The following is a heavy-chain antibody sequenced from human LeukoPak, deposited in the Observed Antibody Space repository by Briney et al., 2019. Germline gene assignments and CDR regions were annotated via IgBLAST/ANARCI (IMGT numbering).Heavy chain of an antibody. Sequence: ASVKLSCKAFGYTFSGSYMHWVRQAPGQGLEWMGWINPTSGVTKYAEKFQGRVTMTRDTSINTAYMEMSGLRSDDTAVYYCARDMYSGTYGHWGQGTLVTVSS. CDR2: INPTSGVT. V-gene: IGHV1-2*02. J-gene: IGHJ4*02. CDR3: ARDMYSGTYGH. CDR1: GYTFSGSY. D-gene: IGHD1-26*01.